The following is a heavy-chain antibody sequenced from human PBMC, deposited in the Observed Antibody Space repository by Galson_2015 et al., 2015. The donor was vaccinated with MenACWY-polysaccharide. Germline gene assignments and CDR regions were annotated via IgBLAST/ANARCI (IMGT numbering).Heavy chain of an antibody. D-gene: IGHD3-3*01. V-gene: IGHV3-23*01. CDR2: IRSSGTNT. CDR3: AKDSTDFWSVAGRFDH. Sequence: SLRLSCAASGFTFTSHAMSWVRQAPGKGLEWVSAIRSSGTNTYYADPVKGRFTISRDNSKNTLYLQMNSLRAEDTAVYYCAKDSTDFWSVAGRFDHWGQGTLVTVSS. J-gene: IGHJ5*02. CDR1: GFTFTSHA.